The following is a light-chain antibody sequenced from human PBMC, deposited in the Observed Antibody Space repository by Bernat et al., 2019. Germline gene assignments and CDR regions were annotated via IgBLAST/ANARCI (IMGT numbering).Light chain of an antibody. Sequence: QSALTQPPSASGSPGQSVTISCTGTSSHVGGYNYVSWYQQHPGKAPKLMIYEVSKRPSGVPDRFSGSKSGNTASLTVSGLQAEDEADYYCSSYAGSNYWVFGGGTKLTVL. J-gene: IGLJ3*02. CDR1: SSHVGGYNY. V-gene: IGLV2-8*01. CDR2: EVS. CDR3: SSYAGSNYWV.